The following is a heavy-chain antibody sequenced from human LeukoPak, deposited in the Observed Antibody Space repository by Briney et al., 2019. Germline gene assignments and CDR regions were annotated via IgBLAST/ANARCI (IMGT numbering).Heavy chain of an antibody. CDR2: IIPIFGTA. CDR3: ASGGVYYDILTGYPEKSFDY. Sequence: GSSVKVSCKASGGTFGSYAISWVRQAPGQGLEWMGGIIPIFGTANYAQKFQGRVTITADESTSTAYMELSSLRSEDTAVYYCASGGVYYDILTGYPEKSFDYWGQGTLVTVSS. D-gene: IGHD3-9*01. CDR1: GGTFGSYA. J-gene: IGHJ4*02. V-gene: IGHV1-69*01.